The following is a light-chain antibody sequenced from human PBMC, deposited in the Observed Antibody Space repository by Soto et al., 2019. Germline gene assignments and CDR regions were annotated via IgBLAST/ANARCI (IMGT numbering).Light chain of an antibody. J-gene: IGLJ3*02. CDR3: CSYAGYNTWV. Sequence: QSALTQPPSASGSPGQSVTFSCTGTSSDVGRYNFVSWYQQHPGKAPKLMISEVTKRPSGVPDRFSGSKSGNTASLTVSGLQAEDEADYYCCSYAGYNTWVFGGGTQLTVL. CDR2: EVT. CDR1: SSDVGRYNF. V-gene: IGLV2-8*01.